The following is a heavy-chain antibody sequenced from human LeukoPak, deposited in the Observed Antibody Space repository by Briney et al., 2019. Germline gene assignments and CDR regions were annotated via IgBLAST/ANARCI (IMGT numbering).Heavy chain of an antibody. D-gene: IGHD5-24*01. CDR2: IYTSGST. Sequence: SETLSLTCTVSGGSISSYYWSWIRQPPGKGLEWIGYIYTSGSTNYNPSLKSRVTISVDTSKNQSSLKLSSVTAADTAVYYCARHVTGDGYNPLYFDYWGQGTLVTVSS. CDR1: GGSISSYY. V-gene: IGHV4-4*09. CDR3: ARHVTGDGYNPLYFDY. J-gene: IGHJ4*02.